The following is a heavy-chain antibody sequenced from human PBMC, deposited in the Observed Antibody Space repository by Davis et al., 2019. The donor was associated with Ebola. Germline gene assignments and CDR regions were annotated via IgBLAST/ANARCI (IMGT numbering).Heavy chain of an antibody. V-gene: IGHV4-39*07. Sequence: PSETLSLTCTVSGGSISSSSYYWGWIRQPPGKGLEWIGSIYYSGSTNYNPSHKSRVTISVDTSKNQFSLKLSSVTAADTAVYYCAREPRRLVVYAMDYYYGMDVWGQGTTVTVSS. CDR3: AREPRRLVVYAMDYYYGMDV. CDR2: IYYSGST. D-gene: IGHD2-8*02. CDR1: GGSISSSSYY. J-gene: IGHJ6*02.